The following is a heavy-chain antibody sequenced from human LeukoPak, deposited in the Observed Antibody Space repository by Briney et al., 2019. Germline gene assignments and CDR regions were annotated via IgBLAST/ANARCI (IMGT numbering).Heavy chain of an antibody. CDR1: GGSISSSNW. CDR3: ARASALIAAAGTNPDWFDP. Sequence: SETLSLTCAVSGGSISSSNWWSWVRQPPGKGLEWIGEIYHSGSTNYNPSLKSRVTISVDKSKNQFSLKLSSVTAADTAVYYCARASALIAAAGTNPDWFDPWGQGTLVTVSS. V-gene: IGHV4-4*02. D-gene: IGHD6-13*01. CDR2: IYHSGST. J-gene: IGHJ5*02.